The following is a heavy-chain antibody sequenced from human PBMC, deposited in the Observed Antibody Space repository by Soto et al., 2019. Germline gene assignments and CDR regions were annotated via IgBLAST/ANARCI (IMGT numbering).Heavy chain of an antibody. J-gene: IGHJ6*02. V-gene: IGHV3-21*01. D-gene: IGHD2-2*01. CDR1: GFTFSSYS. CDR3: ARAEDIVVVPAAISYYYYGMDV. CDR2: ISSSSSYI. Sequence: PGESLKISCAASGFTFSSYSMNWVRQAPGKGLEWVSSISSSSSYIYYADSVKGRFTISRDNAKNSLYLQMNSLRAEDTAVYYCARAEDIVVVPAAISYYYYGMDVWGQGTTVTVSS.